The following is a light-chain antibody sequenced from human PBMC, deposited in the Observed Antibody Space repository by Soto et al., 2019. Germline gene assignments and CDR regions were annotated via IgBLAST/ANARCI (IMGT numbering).Light chain of an antibody. V-gene: IGKV2-28*01. CDR1: QSLLHSNGYNY. CDR2: LGS. Sequence: DIVMTQSPLSLPVTPGEPASISCRSSQSLLHSNGYNYLDWYLQKPGQSPQLLIYLGSNRASGVPDRFSGSGSGTDFTLKISGVEAEDVGVYYCMQALQTPLTFGGGTKVAIK. J-gene: IGKJ4*01. CDR3: MQALQTPLT.